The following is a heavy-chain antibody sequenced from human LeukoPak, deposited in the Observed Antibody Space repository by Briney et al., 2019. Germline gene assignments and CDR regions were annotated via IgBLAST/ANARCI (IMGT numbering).Heavy chain of an antibody. V-gene: IGHV3-48*04. CDR2: ISSSSSTI. CDR3: ASHNYDFWSGYIYYFDN. J-gene: IGHJ4*02. D-gene: IGHD3-3*01. CDR1: GFTFSSYS. Sequence: GGSLRLSCAASGFTFSSYSMNWVRQAPGKGLEWVSYISSSSSTIYYADSVKGRFTISRDNAKNSLYLQMNSLRAEDTAVYYCASHNYDFWSGYIYYFDNWGQGTLVTVSS.